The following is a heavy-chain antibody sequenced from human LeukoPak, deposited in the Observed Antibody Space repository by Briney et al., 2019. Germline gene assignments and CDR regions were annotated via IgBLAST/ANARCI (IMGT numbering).Heavy chain of an antibody. J-gene: IGHJ4*02. CDR2: IYYSGGT. CDR1: GGSISNSY. CDR3: ARAALYCSGGSCYPSTFDY. V-gene: IGHV4-59*01. Sequence: KPSETLSLTCTVSGGSISNSYWSWIRQPPGKGLEWIGYIYYSGGTNYSPSLKSRVTVSVDTSKNQFPLKLSSVTAADTAVYYCARAALYCSGGSCYPSTFDYWGQGTLVTVSS. D-gene: IGHD2-15*01.